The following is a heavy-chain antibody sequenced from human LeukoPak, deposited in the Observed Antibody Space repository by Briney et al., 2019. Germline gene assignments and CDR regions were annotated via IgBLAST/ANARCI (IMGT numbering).Heavy chain of an antibody. CDR3: ARYDGRGHYRYYFDY. Sequence: SETLSLTCTVSGDSISSYYWSWIRQAPGKGLEWIGYIHYSGSTNCNPSLKSRVTISVDTSKNQFSLKLSSVTAADTAVYYCARYDGRGHYRYYFDYWGQGTLVTVSS. J-gene: IGHJ4*02. V-gene: IGHV4-59*01. D-gene: IGHD3-22*01. CDR1: GDSISSYY. CDR2: IHYSGST.